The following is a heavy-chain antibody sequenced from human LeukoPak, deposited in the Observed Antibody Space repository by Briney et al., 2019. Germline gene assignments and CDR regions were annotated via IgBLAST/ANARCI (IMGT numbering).Heavy chain of an antibody. V-gene: IGHV4-34*01. D-gene: IGHD5/OR15-5a*01. Sequence: PSETLSLTCAVYGGSFSGYYWSWIRQPPGKGLEWIGEINHSGSTNYNPSLKSRVTISVDTSKNQFSLKLSSVTAADTAVYYCARGRLLVYHWFDPWGQGTLVTVSS. CDR2: INHSGST. CDR1: GGSFSGYY. J-gene: IGHJ5*02. CDR3: ARGRLLVYHWFDP.